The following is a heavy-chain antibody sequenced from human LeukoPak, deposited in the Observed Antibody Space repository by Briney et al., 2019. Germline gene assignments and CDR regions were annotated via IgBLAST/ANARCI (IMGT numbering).Heavy chain of an antibody. CDR3: TGDYNDYGRGHDY. V-gene: IGHV3-49*04. CDR2: IRSKAYGGTT. CDR1: GFTFGDYA. J-gene: IGHJ4*02. Sequence: PGGSLRLSCTASGFTFGDYALSWVRQAPGKGLEWVGFIRSKAYGGTTEYAASVKGRFTISRDDSKSVAYLQLNSLKTEDTAVYYCTGDYNDYGRGHDYWGQGTLVTVSS. D-gene: IGHD4/OR15-4a*01.